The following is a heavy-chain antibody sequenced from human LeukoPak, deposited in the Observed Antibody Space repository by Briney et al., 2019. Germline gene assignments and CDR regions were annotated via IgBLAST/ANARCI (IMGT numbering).Heavy chain of an antibody. Sequence: SVKVSCKASGGTFSSYAISWVRQAPGQGLEWMGGIIPIFGTANYAQKFQGRVTITTDESTSTAYMELSSLRSEDTAVYYCARAYGDYRGAFDIWGQGTMVTVSS. CDR3: ARAYGDYRGAFDI. CDR1: GGTFSSYA. V-gene: IGHV1-69*05. J-gene: IGHJ3*02. D-gene: IGHD4-17*01. CDR2: IIPIFGTA.